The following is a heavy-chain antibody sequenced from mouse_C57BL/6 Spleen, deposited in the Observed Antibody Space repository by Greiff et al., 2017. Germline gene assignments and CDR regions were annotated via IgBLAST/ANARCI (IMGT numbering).Heavy chain of an antibody. CDR2: IDPETGGT. Sequence: VQLQQSGAELVRPGASVTLSCKASGYTFTDYEMHWVKQTPVHGLEWIGAIDPETGGTAYNQKFKGKAILTADKSSSTAYMELRSLTSEDSAVYYCTREEKLGLYYYAMDYWGQGTSVTVSS. CDR1: GYTFTDYE. J-gene: IGHJ4*01. CDR3: TREEKLGLYYYAMDY. V-gene: IGHV1-15*01. D-gene: IGHD4-1*01.